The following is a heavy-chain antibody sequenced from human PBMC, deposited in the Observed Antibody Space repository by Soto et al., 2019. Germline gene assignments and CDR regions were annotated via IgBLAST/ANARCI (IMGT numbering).Heavy chain of an antibody. J-gene: IGHJ5*02. CDR1: GASISGFY. D-gene: IGHD1-1*01. V-gene: IGHV4-4*07. CDR2: IYATGTT. Sequence: QVQLQESGPGLVKPSETLSLTCTGSGASISGFYWGWIRKSAGKGPEWIGRIYATGTTDYNPSLKSRVMMSVDTSKKQFSLKLRSVTAADTAVYYCVRDGTKTLRDWFDPWGQGISVTVSS. CDR3: VRDGTKTLRDWFDP.